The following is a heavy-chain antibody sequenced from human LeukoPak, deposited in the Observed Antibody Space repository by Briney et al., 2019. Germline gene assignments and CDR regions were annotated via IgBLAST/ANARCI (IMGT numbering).Heavy chain of an antibody. CDR3: ARDIVVVPAAIQYFDL. Sequence: PSETLSLTCAVYGGSFSGYYWSWIRQPPGKGLEWIGEINHSGSTNYNPSLESRVTISVDTSKNQFSPKLSSVTAAGTAVYFCARDIVVVPAAIQYFDLWGRGTLVTVSS. CDR1: GGSFSGYY. V-gene: IGHV4-34*01. D-gene: IGHD2-2*02. J-gene: IGHJ2*01. CDR2: INHSGST.